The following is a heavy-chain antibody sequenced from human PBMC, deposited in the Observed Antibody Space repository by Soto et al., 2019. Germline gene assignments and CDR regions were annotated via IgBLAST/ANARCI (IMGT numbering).Heavy chain of an antibody. CDR3: ARSSGGVFGIIIEGSNWLDP. V-gene: IGHV1-46*01. J-gene: IGHJ5*02. CDR2: INPNGGST. CDR1: ADTFPSHY. D-gene: IGHD3-16*02. Sequence: SVKVACTAPADTFPSHYILGVRQASGPGLAWMGIINPNGGSTRFAQTFQGRITMTTDTSTSTVYMELRSLRSEDTAVYYCARSSGGVFGIIIEGSNWLDPWGQGSLVTVSS.